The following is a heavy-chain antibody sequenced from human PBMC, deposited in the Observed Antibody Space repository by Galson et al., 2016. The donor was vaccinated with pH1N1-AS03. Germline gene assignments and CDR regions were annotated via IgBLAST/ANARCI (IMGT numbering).Heavy chain of an antibody. D-gene: IGHD3-10*01. Sequence: SLRLSCAASGFIFSAYPMNWVRQAPGKGLEWVAVIWYDGSNKYYADSVKGRFTISRDNTKNTLYLQMNSLRVEDTAVYFCARGRGFGQYYFDYWGQGTLVTVSS. J-gene: IGHJ4*02. CDR1: GFIFSAYP. CDR2: IWYDGSNK. V-gene: IGHV3-33*08. CDR3: ARGRGFGQYYFDY.